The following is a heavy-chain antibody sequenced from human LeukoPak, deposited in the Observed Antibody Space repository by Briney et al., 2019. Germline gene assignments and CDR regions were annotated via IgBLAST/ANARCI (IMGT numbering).Heavy chain of an antibody. CDR3: ARRAGAYSRPYDY. Sequence: GGSLRLSCTVSGFTVTSNSMSWVRQAPGKGLEWVSFIYSGSTHYSDSVKGRFTISRDNSKNTLYLQMNSLRAEDTAVYYCARRAGAYSRPYDYWGQGTLVTVSS. D-gene: IGHD4/OR15-4a*01. V-gene: IGHV3-53*01. CDR1: GFTVTSNS. CDR2: IYSGST. J-gene: IGHJ4*02.